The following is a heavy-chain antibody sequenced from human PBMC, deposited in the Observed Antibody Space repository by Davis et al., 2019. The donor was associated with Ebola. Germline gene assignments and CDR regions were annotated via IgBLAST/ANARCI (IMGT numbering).Heavy chain of an antibody. Sequence: ESLKIPCAASGFTFSSYCMSWVRQAPGKGLEWVANIKQDGSEKYYVDSVKGRFTISRDDAKKSLYLQMDSLRAEDTAVYYCAQQLGDYGGNALRYWGQGTLVTVSS. V-gene: IGHV3-7*01. J-gene: IGHJ4*02. D-gene: IGHD4-23*01. CDR3: AQQLGDYGGNALRY. CDR2: IKQDGSEK. CDR1: GFTFSSYC.